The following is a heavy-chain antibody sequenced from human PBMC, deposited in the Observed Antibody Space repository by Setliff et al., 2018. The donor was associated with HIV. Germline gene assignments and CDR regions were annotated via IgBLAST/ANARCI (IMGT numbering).Heavy chain of an antibody. CDR1: GGTFSSYA. CDR3: ARDMGVTRGDAFDI. Sequence: SVKVSCKASGGTFSSYAISWVRQAPGQGLEWMGRIIPIFGTANYAQKFQGRVTITADKSTSTAYMELSSLRSEDTAVYYCARDMGVTRGDAFDIWGQGTMVTVSS. CDR2: IIPIFGTA. J-gene: IGHJ3*02. V-gene: IGHV1-69*06. D-gene: IGHD3-16*01.